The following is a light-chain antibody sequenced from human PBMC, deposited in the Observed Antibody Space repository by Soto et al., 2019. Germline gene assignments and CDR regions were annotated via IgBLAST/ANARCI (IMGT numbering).Light chain of an antibody. CDR3: QQYRSWPRT. V-gene: IGKV3-15*01. J-gene: IGKJ1*01. Sequence: EIVMTQSPATLSVSPGDRATLSCRASQGLSNTVACYHQKPGQAPRPLIFGESTRATGIQARFTGSGSGTEFTLTISSLQSEDIAVYYCQQYRSWPRTFGQGTKVEIK. CDR2: GES. CDR1: QGLSNT.